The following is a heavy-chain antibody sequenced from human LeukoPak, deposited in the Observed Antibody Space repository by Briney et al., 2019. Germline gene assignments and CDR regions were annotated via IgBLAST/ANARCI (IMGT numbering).Heavy chain of an antibody. J-gene: IGHJ4*02. CDR2: IWYDGSNK. Sequence: PGRSLRLSCAASGFTFSSYGMHWVRQAPGKGLEWVAVIWYDGSNKYYADSVKGRFTISRDNSKNTLYLQMNSLRAEDTAVYYCARDHPEYSSSSADYWGQGTLVTVSS. V-gene: IGHV3-33*01. CDR1: GFTFSSYG. CDR3: ARDHPEYSSSSADY. D-gene: IGHD6-6*01.